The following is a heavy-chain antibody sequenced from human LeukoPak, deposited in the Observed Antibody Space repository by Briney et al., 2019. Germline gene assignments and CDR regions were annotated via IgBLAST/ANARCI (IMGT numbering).Heavy chain of an antibody. CDR2: INPNSGGT. CDR1: GYTFTDHY. CDR3: ARHVSYYYGSGSYYYYYMDV. D-gene: IGHD3-10*01. V-gene: IGHV1-2*02. Sequence: ASVKVSCKASGYTFTDHYMHWVRQAPGQGLEWMGWINPNSGGTNYARKFQGRVTMTRDTSISTAYMELSRLRSDDTAVYYCARHVSYYYGSGSYYYYYMDVWGKGTTVTISS. J-gene: IGHJ6*03.